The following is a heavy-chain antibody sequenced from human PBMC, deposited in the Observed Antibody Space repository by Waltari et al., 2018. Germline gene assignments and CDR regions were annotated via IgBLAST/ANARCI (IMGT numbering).Heavy chain of an antibody. CDR2: ISSSSSYI. CDR1: GFTFSSYG. V-gene: IGHV3-21*01. CDR3: ARFSGSGSYSKYGMDV. J-gene: IGHJ6*02. Sequence: VQLVESGGGVVQPGGSLRLSCAASGFTFSSYGMHWVRQAPGKGLEWVSSISSSSSYIYYADSVKGRFTISRDNAKNSLYLQMNSLRAEDTAVYYCARFSGSGSYSKYGMDVWGQGTTVTVSS. D-gene: IGHD3-10*01.